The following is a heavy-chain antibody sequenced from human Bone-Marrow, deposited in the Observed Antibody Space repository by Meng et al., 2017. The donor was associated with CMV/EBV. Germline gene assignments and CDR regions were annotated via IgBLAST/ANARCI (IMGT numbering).Heavy chain of an antibody. Sequence: GGSLRLSCAASGFTFSNFAMHWVRQAPGKGLEYVSAISSNGDSTYYADSMKGRFTISRDNSKNTLSLQVGSLRAEDMAVYYCARDLFSNKPRYYFDYWGQGTLVTVSS. CDR1: GFTFSNFA. J-gene: IGHJ4*02. V-gene: IGHV3-64*02. D-gene: IGHD4-11*01. CDR3: ARDLFSNKPRYYFDY. CDR2: ISSNGDST.